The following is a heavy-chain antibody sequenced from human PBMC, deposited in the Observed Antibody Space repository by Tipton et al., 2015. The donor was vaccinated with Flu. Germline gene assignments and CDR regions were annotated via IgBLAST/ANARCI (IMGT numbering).Heavy chain of an antibody. CDR2: IKLDGSEK. CDR3: ARDQRIFGVVTPSGDFDY. J-gene: IGHJ4*02. Sequence: SLRLSCAASGFTFSSYWMSWVRQAPGKGLEWVANIKLDGSEKYYVDSVKGRFTISRDNAKNSLYLQMNSLRAEDTAVYYCARDQRIFGVVTPSGDFDYWGQGTLVTVSS. D-gene: IGHD3-3*01. CDR1: GFTFSSYW. V-gene: IGHV3-7*03.